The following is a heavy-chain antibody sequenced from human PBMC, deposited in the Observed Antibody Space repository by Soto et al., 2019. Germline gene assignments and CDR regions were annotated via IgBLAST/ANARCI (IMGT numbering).Heavy chain of an antibody. CDR3: ARGPRTEVRVSHWCDP. J-gene: IGHJ5*02. CDR1: GFTFSSYW. V-gene: IGHV3-74*01. Sequence: GGSLRLSCAASGFTFSSYWMHWVRQAPGKGLVWVSRINSDGSSTSYADSVKGRFTISRDNAKNTLYLQMNSLRAEDTAVYYCARGPRTEVRVSHWCDPWGQGTLVTVSS. D-gene: IGHD2-8*01. CDR2: INSDGSST.